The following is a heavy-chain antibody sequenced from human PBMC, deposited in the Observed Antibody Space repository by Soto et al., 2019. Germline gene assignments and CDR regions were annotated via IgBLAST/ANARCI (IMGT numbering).Heavy chain of an antibody. Sequence: QVQLVQSGAEVKKPGASVTVSCKASGYTFTSYGISWVRQAPGQGLEWMGWISAYNGNTNYAQKLQGRVTMTTDTSTSTAYMELRSLGSDDTAGYCCARDLGGGDDYPLGYLGQGTLVTVSS. J-gene: IGHJ4*02. CDR1: GYTFTSYG. V-gene: IGHV1-18*04. CDR3: ARDLGGGDDYPLGY. CDR2: ISAYNGNT. D-gene: IGHD2-21*02.